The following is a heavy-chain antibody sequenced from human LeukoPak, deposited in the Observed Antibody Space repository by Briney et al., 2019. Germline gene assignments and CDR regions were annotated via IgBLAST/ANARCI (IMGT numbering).Heavy chain of an antibody. J-gene: IGHJ4*02. V-gene: IGHV3-30*04. CDR1: GFTFSSYG. D-gene: IGHD3-22*01. Sequence: PGGSLRLSCAASGFTFSSYGMHWVRQAPGKGLEWVAVISYDGSNKYYADSVKGRFTISRDNSKNTLYLQMNSLRAEDTAVYYCARWDSSGFSLDYWGQATLVTVSS. CDR2: ISYDGSNK. CDR3: ARWDSSGFSLDY.